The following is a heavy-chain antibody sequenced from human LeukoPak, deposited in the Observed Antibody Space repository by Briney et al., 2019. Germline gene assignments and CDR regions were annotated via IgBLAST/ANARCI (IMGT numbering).Heavy chain of an antibody. D-gene: IGHD5-18*01. CDR2: INTNSGDP. V-gene: IGHV7-4-1*02. CDR3: ARFRPHGYYDTFDI. J-gene: IGHJ3*02. CDR1: GYTFTNYG. Sequence: ASVKVSCKASGYTFTNYGVNWVRQAPGEGLEWMGWINTNSGDPTYAQGFTGRFVFSLDTSVSTAYLQISSLRADDTAVYYCARFRPHGYYDTFDIWGQGTMVTVS.